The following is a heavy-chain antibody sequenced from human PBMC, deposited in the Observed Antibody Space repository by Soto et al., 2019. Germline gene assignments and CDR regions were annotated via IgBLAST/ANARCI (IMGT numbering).Heavy chain of an antibody. Sequence: PWETLSLTCTVSGGSISNAAYSWSWIRQPPGKGLEWIGYIYPSGMPFYNPSLRSRVTISIDRSNDQFSLNLKSVTAADTAVYYCARERGGYGLFDSWGQGTLVTVSS. D-gene: IGHD5-18*01. CDR2: IYPSGMP. CDR1: GGSISNAAYS. J-gene: IGHJ4*02. CDR3: ARERGGYGLFDS. V-gene: IGHV4-30-2*01.